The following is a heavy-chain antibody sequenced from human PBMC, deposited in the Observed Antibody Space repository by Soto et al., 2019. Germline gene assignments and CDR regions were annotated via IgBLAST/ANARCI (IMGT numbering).Heavy chain of an antibody. CDR2: INPSGGST. Sequence: ASVKVSCKASGYTFTSYYMHWVRQAPGQGLEWMGIINPSGGSTSYAQKFQGRVTMTRDTSTSTVYMELSSLRSEDTAVYYCARDYGSGSYYNVDYYYGMDVWGQGTTVTVSS. D-gene: IGHD3-10*01. CDR1: GYTFTSYY. CDR3: ARDYGSGSYYNVDYYYGMDV. J-gene: IGHJ6*02. V-gene: IGHV1-46*01.